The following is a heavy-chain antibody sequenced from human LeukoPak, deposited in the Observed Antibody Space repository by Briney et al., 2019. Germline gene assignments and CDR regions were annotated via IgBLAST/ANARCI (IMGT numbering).Heavy chain of an antibody. V-gene: IGHV3-13*01. CDR3: ARDMYSSGRSGEGFDY. CDR1: GFTFSSYD. CDR2: IGTAGDT. Sequence: GGSLRLSCAASGFTFSSYDMHWVRQATGKGLEWVSAIGTAGDTYYPGSVKGRFTISRENAKNSLYLQMNSLRAGDTAVYYCARDMYSSGRSGEGFDYWGQGTLVTVSS. D-gene: IGHD6-19*01. J-gene: IGHJ4*02.